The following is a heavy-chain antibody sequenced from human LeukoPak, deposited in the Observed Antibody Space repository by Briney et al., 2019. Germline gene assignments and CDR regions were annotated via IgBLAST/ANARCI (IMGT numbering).Heavy chain of an antibody. D-gene: IGHD3-10*01. Sequence: KPSETLSLTCTVSGGSISSYYWSWIRQPPGKGLEWIGYIYYSGSTNYNPSLKSRVTISVDTSKNQFSLKLSSVTAADTAVYYCAGQWFGEPSNAFDIWGQGTMVTVSS. V-gene: IGHV4-59*01. CDR1: GGSISSYY. CDR2: IYYSGST. CDR3: AGQWFGEPSNAFDI. J-gene: IGHJ3*02.